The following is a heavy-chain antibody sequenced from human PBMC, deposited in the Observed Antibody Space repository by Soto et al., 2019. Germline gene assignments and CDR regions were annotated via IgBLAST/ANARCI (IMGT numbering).Heavy chain of an antibody. CDR2: INPNSGGT. J-gene: IGHJ6*02. Sequence: ASVKVSCKASGYTFTGYYMHWVRQAPGQGLEWMGWINPNSGGTNYAQKFQGWVTMTRDTSISTAYMELSRLRSDDTGVYYCARDPGTTVDYYYGMDVWGQGTTVTVSS. CDR1: GYTFTGYY. V-gene: IGHV1-2*04. CDR3: ARDPGTTVDYYYGMDV. D-gene: IGHD1-7*01.